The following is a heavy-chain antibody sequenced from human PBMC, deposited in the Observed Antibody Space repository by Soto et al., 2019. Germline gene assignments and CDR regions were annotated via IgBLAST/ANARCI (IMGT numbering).Heavy chain of an antibody. CDR1: EFTFSNYW. CDR3: ARSPSSGWYYFDY. J-gene: IGHJ4*02. V-gene: IGHV3-74*01. Sequence: GGSLRLSCAASEFTFSNYWMYWVRQAPGKGLVWVSRINSDGSSTSYADSVKGRFTISRDNAKNTLYLQMNSLRADDTAVYYCARSPSSGWYYFDYWGQG. CDR2: INSDGSST. D-gene: IGHD6-19*01.